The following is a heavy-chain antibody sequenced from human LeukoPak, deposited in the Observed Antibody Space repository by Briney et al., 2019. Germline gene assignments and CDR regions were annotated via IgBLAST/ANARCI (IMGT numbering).Heavy chain of an antibody. J-gene: IGHJ4*02. Sequence: GGSLRPSCAASGFTFSSYAMSWVRQAPGKGLEWVSAISGSGGSTYCADSVKGRFTISRDNSKNTLYLQMNSLRAEDTAVYYCAKDRAVVVPAAISGPLWGQGTLVTVSS. CDR2: ISGSGGST. D-gene: IGHD2-2*01. V-gene: IGHV3-23*01. CDR1: GFTFSSYA. CDR3: AKDRAVVVPAAISGPL.